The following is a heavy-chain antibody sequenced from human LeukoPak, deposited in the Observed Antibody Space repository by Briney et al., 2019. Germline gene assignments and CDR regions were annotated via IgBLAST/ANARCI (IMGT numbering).Heavy chain of an antibody. CDR1: GFTFSTYG. Sequence: GGSLRLSCAASGFTFSTYGMHWVRQAPGKGLEWVAFIRYDGSTNYYADSVKGRFTISRDNSKNTLYLQMNSLRGDDTAVYYCARGHPKTNYSYYMDVGGKGPTVTIS. D-gene: IGHD1-1*01. J-gene: IGHJ6*03. CDR3: ARGHPKTNYSYYMDV. CDR2: IRYDGSTN. V-gene: IGHV3-30*02.